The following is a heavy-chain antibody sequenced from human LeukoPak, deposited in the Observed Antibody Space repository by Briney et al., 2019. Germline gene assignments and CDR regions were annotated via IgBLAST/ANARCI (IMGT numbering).Heavy chain of an antibody. CDR1: GGTFSSYA. V-gene: IGHV1-69*05. J-gene: IGHJ5*02. D-gene: IGHD4-23*01. CDR3: ARDPGTRVVTPGVIWFDP. Sequence: SVKVSCKASGGTFSSYAISWLRQAPGQGLEWMGRIIPIFGTANYAQKFQGRVTITTDESTSTAYMELSSLRSEDTAVYYCARDPGTRVVTPGVIWFDPWGQGTLVTVSS. CDR2: IIPIFGTA.